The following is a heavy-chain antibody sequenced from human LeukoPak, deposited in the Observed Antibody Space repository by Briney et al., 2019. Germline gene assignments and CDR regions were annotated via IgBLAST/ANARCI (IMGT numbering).Heavy chain of an antibody. CDR3: AGAPNRHFFDY. V-gene: IGHV4-59*01. Sequence: PSETLSPTCTVSSGSITSYYWSWIRQPPGKGLEYIGHIYYTGTTDYNPSLKSRVTMSVDTSKNQFSLRLISVTASDTAVYFCAGAPNRHFFDYWGHGTLVAVSS. J-gene: IGHJ4*01. CDR1: SGSITSYY. CDR2: IYYTGTT.